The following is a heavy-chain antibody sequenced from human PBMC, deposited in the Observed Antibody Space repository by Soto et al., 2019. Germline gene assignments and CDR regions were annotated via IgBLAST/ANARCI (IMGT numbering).Heavy chain of an antibody. D-gene: IGHD3-3*01. Sequence: GPSVKVSCKASGGTFSSYAISWVRQAPGQGLEWMGGIIPIFGTANYAQKFQGRVTITADESTSTAYMELSSLRSEDTAVYYCARDSKVNPGFCDIWGQGTMVTVSS. CDR2: IIPIFGTA. J-gene: IGHJ3*02. V-gene: IGHV1-69*13. CDR3: ARDSKVNPGFCDI. CDR1: GGTFSSYA.